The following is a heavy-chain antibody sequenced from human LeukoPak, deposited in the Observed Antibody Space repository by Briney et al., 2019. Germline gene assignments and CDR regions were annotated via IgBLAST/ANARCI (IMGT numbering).Heavy chain of an antibody. CDR1: GFTFSSYA. J-gene: IGHJ4*02. CDR3: AKDRGVRFFDY. V-gene: IGHV3-23*01. CDR2: ISGSGGST. Sequence: GGSLRLSCAASGFTFSSYAMSWVRQAPGKGLEWVSAISGSGGSTYYADSVKGRFTISRDNSKNTLYLQMDSLRVEDTAVYYCAKDRGVRFFDYWGRGTLVTVSS. D-gene: IGHD3-3*01.